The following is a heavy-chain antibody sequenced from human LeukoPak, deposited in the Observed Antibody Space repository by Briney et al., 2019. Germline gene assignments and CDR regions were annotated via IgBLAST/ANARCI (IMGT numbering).Heavy chain of an antibody. CDR1: EFTFSSYW. CDR3: ARHGDYSANSAYYYGMDV. J-gene: IGHJ6*02. V-gene: IGHV3-7*03. D-gene: IGHD4-23*01. Sequence: GGSLRLSCAAPEFTFSSYWMSWVRQPPGSGLEWVATIKHDGSEKYYGDSVKGRFTLSRDNAYNSLYLQMNSLRAEDTAVYYCARHGDYSANSAYYYGMDVWGQGTTVTVSS. CDR2: IKHDGSEK.